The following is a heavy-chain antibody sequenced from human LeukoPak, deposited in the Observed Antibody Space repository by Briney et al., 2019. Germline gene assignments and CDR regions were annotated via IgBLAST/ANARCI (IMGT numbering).Heavy chain of an antibody. D-gene: IGHD1-26*01. CDR3: ARAGRKWELTFLDL. CDR2: IYYSENT. J-gene: IGHJ2*01. CDR1: GGSISSYY. Sequence: PSETLSLTCTVSGGSISSYYWSWIRQPPGKGLEWIGYIYYSENTNYNPSLKSRVTISVDTSKNQFFLKLSSVTAADTAVYYCARAGRKWELTFLDLWGRGTLVTVSS. V-gene: IGHV4-59*01.